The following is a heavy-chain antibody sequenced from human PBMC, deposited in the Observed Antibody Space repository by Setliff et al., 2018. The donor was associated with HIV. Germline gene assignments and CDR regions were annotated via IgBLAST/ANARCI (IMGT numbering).Heavy chain of an antibody. V-gene: IGHV3-20*04. CDR2: ISWSGDRV. D-gene: IGHD2-2*01. J-gene: IGHJ4*02. CDR3: VRAGRPFRGAMTGLTYDF. Sequence: GGSLRLSCVASGFDFEDYGMSWVRHTPGKGLEWVSGISWSGDRVDYADSVKGRFTISRDNAKDSLYLQMRGLRLEDTAMYYCVRAGRPFRGAMTGLTYDFWGQGALVTVSS. CDR1: GFDFEDYG.